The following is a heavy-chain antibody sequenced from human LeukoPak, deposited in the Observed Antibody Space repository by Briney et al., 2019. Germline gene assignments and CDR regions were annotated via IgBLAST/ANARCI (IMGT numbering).Heavy chain of an antibody. CDR1: GGSISSGGSISSYS. D-gene: IGHD6-13*01. CDR3: ARRLQAYSSSWGDLQH. V-gene: IGHV4-30-2*01. Sequence: PSETLSLTCTVSGGSISSGGSISSYSWSWIRQPPGKGLEWIGYVYQSGSTYYNPSLKSRVTILVDRSKNQFSLKLSSVTAADTAVYYCARRLQAYSSSWGDLQHWGQGTLVTVSS. J-gene: IGHJ1*01. CDR2: VYQSGST.